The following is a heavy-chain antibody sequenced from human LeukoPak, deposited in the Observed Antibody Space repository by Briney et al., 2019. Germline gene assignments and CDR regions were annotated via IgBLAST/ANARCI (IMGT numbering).Heavy chain of an antibody. V-gene: IGHV1-24*01. J-gene: IGHJ4*02. D-gene: IGHD6-13*01. CDR3: ATDIAAAGLFDY. Sequence: ASVKVSCKVSGYTLTELSMHWVRQAPGKGLEWMGGFDPEDGETIYAQKFQGRVTMTEDTSTDTAYMELSSLRSEDTAVYYCATDIAAAGLFDYWGQGTLVTVPS. CDR1: GYTLTELS. CDR2: FDPEDGET.